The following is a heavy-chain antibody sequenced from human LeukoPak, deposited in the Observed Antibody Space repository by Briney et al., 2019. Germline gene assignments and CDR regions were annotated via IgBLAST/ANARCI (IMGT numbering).Heavy chain of an antibody. J-gene: IGHJ5*02. CDR3: ARGWRYYGSGSYCWFDP. V-gene: IGHV4-4*07. CDR2: IYTSGST. Sequence: SETLSLTCTVSGGSISSYYWSWIRQPAGKGLEWIGRIYTSGSTNYNPSLKSRVTMSVDTSKNQFSLKLSSVTAADTAVYYCARGWRYYGSGSYCWFDPWGQGTLVTVSS. D-gene: IGHD3-10*01. CDR1: GGSISSYY.